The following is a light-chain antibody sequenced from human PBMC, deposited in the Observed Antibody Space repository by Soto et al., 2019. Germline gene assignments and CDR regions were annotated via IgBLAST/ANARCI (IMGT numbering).Light chain of an antibody. CDR3: AAWYDSLNGVV. V-gene: IGLV1-44*01. J-gene: IGLJ2*01. CDR1: SSNIGSNT. CDR2: SNN. Sequence: VVTQPPSASGTPGQRVTISCSGSSSNIGSNTVNWYQQLPGTAPKLLIYSNNQRPSGVPDRFSGSKSGTSASLAISGLQSEDEADYYCAAWYDSLNGVVFGGGTKLTVL.